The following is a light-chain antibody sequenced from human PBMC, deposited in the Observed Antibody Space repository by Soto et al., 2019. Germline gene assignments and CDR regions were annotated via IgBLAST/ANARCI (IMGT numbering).Light chain of an antibody. J-gene: IGKJ1*01. CDR2: KAS. CDR1: QSISFW. V-gene: IGKV1-5*03. Sequence: DVQMTQSPATLSASVGGRFTITSLANQSISFWLAWYQQKPWKAPKVLIYKASTLESGVPSRFSGSGSGTEFTLTINGLQPDDFATYYCQHYQSYLWTFGQGTKVDI. CDR3: QHYQSYLWT.